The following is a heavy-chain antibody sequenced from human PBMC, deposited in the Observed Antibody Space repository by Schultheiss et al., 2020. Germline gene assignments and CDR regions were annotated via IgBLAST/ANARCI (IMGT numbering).Heavy chain of an antibody. J-gene: IGHJ4*02. V-gene: IGHV4-30-4*01. D-gene: IGHD3-3*01. CDR3: ARGEKDDFWSRFDY. CDR1: GGSISSGDYY. Sequence: SQTLSLTCTVSGGSISSGDYYWSWIRQPPGKGLEWIGYIYYSGSTYYNPSLKSRVTISVDTSKNQFSLKLSSVTAADTAVYYCARGEKDDFWSRFDYWGQGTLVTVSS. CDR2: IYYSGST.